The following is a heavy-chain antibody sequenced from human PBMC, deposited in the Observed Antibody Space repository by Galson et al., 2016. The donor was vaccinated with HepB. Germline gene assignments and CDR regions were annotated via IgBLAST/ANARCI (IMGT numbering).Heavy chain of an antibody. CDR1: GFTFTSYW. D-gene: IGHD3-10*01. V-gene: IGHV3-74*01. Sequence: SLRLSCAASGFTFTSYWIHWVRQVPGEGLVWVSRINSDGSSTHYADSVKGRFTSTRDNAKNTVYLQMNSLKVEDTAVYYCARVGVIPYYYYGMDGWGQGTMVIVSS. CDR3: ARVGVIPYYYYGMDG. J-gene: IGHJ6*01. CDR2: INSDGSST.